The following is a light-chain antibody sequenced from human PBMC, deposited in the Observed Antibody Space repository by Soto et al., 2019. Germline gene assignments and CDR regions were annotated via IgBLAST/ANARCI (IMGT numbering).Light chain of an antibody. CDR2: GAS. Sequence: LLLVPGNLPLATGARATISCRASQTVSSSFLAWYQQKPGQAPRLFIYGASSRATGFLDRFSGSGSRTDFTLTIGRLEPEEFAGYYCQQYGTLPITFGQGTRLEIK. CDR1: QTVSSSF. J-gene: IGKJ5*01. V-gene: IGKV3-20*01. CDR3: QQYGTLPIT.